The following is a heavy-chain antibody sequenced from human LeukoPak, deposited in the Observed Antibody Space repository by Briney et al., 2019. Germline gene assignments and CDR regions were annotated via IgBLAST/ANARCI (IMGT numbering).Heavy chain of an antibody. CDR1: GSTFSSYS. Sequence: GGSLRLSCAASGSTFSSYSMNWVRQAPGKGLEWVSSISSSSSYIYYADSVKGRFTISRDNAKNSLYLQMNSLRAEDTAVYYCARGETAMVPLGGYWGQGTLVTVSS. CDR2: ISSSSSYI. CDR3: ARGETAMVPLGGY. V-gene: IGHV3-21*01. D-gene: IGHD5-18*01. J-gene: IGHJ4*02.